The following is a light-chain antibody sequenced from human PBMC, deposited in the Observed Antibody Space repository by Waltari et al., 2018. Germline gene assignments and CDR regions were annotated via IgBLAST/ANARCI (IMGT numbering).Light chain of an antibody. J-gene: IGLJ2*01. Sequence: QSVLTHPPSVSGAPGPRVTISCTGSGTNIGAGSDVHWYQQLPGKAPKLLIYGTSTRPLGVPDRYFGSQSGTSASLAITGLQAEDEADYYCQSYDTSLSVVFGGGTKLTVL. CDR2: GTS. V-gene: IGLV1-40*01. CDR3: QSYDTSLSVV. CDR1: GTNIGAGSD.